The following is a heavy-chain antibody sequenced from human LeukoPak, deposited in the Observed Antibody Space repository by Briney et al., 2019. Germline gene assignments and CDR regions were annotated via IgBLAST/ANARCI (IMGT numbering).Heavy chain of an antibody. CDR3: AKGGSYPPLYFDY. Sequence: GGSLRLSCAASGFTFSSYGMHWVRQAPGKGLEWVAFIRYDGSNKYYADSVKGRFTISRDNSKNTLYLQMNSLRAEDTAVYYCAKGGSYPPLYFDYWGQGTLVTVSS. CDR2: IRYDGSNK. CDR1: GFTFSSYG. V-gene: IGHV3-30*02. J-gene: IGHJ4*02. D-gene: IGHD1-26*01.